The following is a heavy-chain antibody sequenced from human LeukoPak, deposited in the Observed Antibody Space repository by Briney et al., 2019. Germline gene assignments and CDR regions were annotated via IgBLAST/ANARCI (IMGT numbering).Heavy chain of an antibody. J-gene: IGHJ4*02. Sequence: GGSLRLSCAASGFTFSSYEMNWVRQAPGKGLEWVGRSKNKLNGYTIEYAASVKGRFTISRDDSKKSLYLQMDSLKTEDTAMYYCVRWDSGSPGDWGQGTLVTVSP. CDR3: VRWDSGSPGD. CDR1: GFTFSSYE. CDR2: SKNKLNGYTI. V-gene: IGHV3-72*01. D-gene: IGHD1-26*01.